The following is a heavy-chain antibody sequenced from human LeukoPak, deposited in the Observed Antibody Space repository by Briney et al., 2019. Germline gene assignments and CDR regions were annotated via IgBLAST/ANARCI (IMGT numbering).Heavy chain of an antibody. CDR2: IYYSGST. V-gene: IGHV4-59*01. Sequence: TXSVSGGSISSYYWSWIRQPPGKGLEWIGYIYYSGSTNYNPSLKSRVTISVDTSKNQFSLKLSSVSAADTAVYYWXRGXPXXXXMDVWGXGXTVTISS. CDR1: GGSISSYY. CDR3: XRGXPXXXXMDV. J-gene: IGHJ6*04.